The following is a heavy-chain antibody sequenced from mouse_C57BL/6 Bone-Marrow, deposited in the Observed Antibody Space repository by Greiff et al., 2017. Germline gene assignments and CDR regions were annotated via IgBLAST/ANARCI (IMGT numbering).Heavy chain of an antibody. J-gene: IGHJ4*01. CDR1: GFSLTSYA. CDR2: IWTGGGT. V-gene: IGHV2-9-1*01. CDR3: ARRGDGNYEGVDY. Sequence: QVQLQQSGPGLVAPSQSLSITCTVSGFSLTSYAISWVRQPPGKGLEWLGVIWTGGGTNYNSALKSRLSISKDNSKSQVVLKMNSLQTDDTARYYCARRGDGNYEGVDYWGQGTSVTVSS. D-gene: IGHD2-1*01.